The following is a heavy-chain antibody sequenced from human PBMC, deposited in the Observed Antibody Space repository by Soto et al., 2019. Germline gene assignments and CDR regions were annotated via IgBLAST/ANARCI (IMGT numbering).Heavy chain of an antibody. V-gene: IGHV4-34*01. CDR1: GGSFSGYY. Sequence: SETLSLTCAVYGGSFSGYYWSWIRQPPGKGLEWIGEINHSGSTNYNPSLKSRVTISVDTSKNQFSLKLSSVTAADTAVYYCARGRRCYDFWSGCRGGVKFDYWGQGTLVTSPQ. J-gene: IGHJ4*02. CDR3: ARGRRCYDFWSGCRGGVKFDY. CDR2: INHSGST. D-gene: IGHD3-3*01.